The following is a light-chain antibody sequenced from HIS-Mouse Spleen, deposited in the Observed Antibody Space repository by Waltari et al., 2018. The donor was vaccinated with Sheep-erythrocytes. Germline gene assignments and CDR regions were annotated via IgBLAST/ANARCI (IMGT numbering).Light chain of an antibody. J-gene: IGKJ4*01. V-gene: IGKV1-13*02. CDR3: QQFNSYPLT. CDR1: QGIRSA. Sequence: AIQLTQSPSSLSASVGDRVTINGRASQGIRSALAWSQQKPGKSPKLLIYDASSLESGVPSRFSGSVSGTDFTLTISSLQPEDFATYYCQQFNSYPLTFGGGTKVEIK. CDR2: DAS.